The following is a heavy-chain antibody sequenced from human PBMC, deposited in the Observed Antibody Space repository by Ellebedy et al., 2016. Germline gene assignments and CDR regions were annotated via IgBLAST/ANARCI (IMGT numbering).Heavy chain of an antibody. J-gene: IGHJ4*02. CDR1: GFTFDDYP. V-gene: IGHV3-9*01. CDR2: ITWNSGSI. D-gene: IGHD3-3*01. Sequence: SLKISXAASGFTFDDYPMHWVRQAPGKGLEWVSGITWNSGSIGYADSVKGRFTISRDNAKNSLYLQMSGLRVEDTALSFCARDWRAGRIPVFDHWGQGTLVTVSS. CDR3: ARDWRAGRIPVFDH.